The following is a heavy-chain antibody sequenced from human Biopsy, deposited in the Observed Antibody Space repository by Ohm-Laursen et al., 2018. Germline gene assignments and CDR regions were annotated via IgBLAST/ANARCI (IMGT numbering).Heavy chain of an antibody. CDR1: GDSISSYS. D-gene: IGHD3-22*01. Sequence: GTLSLTCTVSGDSISSYSWSWIWQPPGKGMEWLGYVYYSGSTDYNPSLQSRVTISVDTSKNHFYLRLRSVTPADTAISYCARDRGFYSDRTVPGYFDLWGRGTLVTVSS. CDR2: VYYSGST. J-gene: IGHJ2*01. CDR3: ARDRGFYSDRTVPGYFDL. V-gene: IGHV4-59*01.